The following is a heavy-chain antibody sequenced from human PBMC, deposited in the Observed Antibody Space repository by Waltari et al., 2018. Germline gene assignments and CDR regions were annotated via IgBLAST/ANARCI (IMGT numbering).Heavy chain of an antibody. CDR2: INAGNGNT. CDR1: GYTFTSYA. CDR3: ARDSRSGWYFFDY. Sequence: QVQLVQSGAEVKKPGASVKVSCKASGYTFTSYAMHWVRQAPGQRLEWMGWINAGNGNTKYSQKFQGRVTITRDTSASTAYMELSSLRSEDTAVYYCARDSRSGWYFFDYWGQGTLVTVSS. D-gene: IGHD6-19*01. V-gene: IGHV1-3*01. J-gene: IGHJ4*02.